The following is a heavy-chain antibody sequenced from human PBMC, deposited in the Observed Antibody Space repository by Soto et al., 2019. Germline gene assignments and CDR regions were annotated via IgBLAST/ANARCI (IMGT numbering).Heavy chain of an antibody. V-gene: IGHV4-59*01. J-gene: IGHJ4*02. CDR3: ARYRREAVAGYTLDN. CDR2: VYNSGST. D-gene: IGHD6-13*01. Sequence: WTWIRQPPGKGLEWIGYVYNSGSTNYNPSLKSRATISEDTSKSQFSLKVNSMTAADTAVYYCARYRREAVAGYTLDNWGQGILVTVSS.